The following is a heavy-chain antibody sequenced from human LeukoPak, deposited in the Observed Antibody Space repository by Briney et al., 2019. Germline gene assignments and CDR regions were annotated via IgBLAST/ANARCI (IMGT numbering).Heavy chain of an antibody. CDR1: GVTLSNFW. Sequence: GAPRLSLGAPGVTLSNFWIQLGRPAPGQGVGGGGGTSYDGSNKYYADSVKGRFTISRDNPKNLLFLQINSLRVEDAAVYYCARETPRRGETRDGYRWGQGTVVTVSS. J-gene: IGHJ4*02. CDR2: TSYDGSNK. D-gene: IGHD5-24*01. V-gene: IGHV3-30*03. CDR3: ARETPRRGETRDGYR.